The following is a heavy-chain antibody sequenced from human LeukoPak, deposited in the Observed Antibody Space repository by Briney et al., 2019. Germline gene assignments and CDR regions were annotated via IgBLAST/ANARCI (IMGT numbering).Heavy chain of an antibody. CDR3: AKDGYGSGSYDPLGY. J-gene: IGHJ4*02. CDR1: GFTFSSYA. D-gene: IGHD3-10*01. CDR2: ISYDGSNK. V-gene: IGHV3-30-3*01. Sequence: GGSLRLSCAASGFTFSSYAMHWVRQAPGKGLEWVAVISYDGSNKYYADSVKGRFTISRDNPKNTLYLQMNSLRAEDTAVYYCAKDGYGSGSYDPLGYWGQGTLVTVSS.